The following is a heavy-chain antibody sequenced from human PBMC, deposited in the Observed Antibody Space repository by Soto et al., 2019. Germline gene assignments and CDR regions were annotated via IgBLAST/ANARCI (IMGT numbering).Heavy chain of an antibody. D-gene: IGHD3-10*01. J-gene: IGHJ6*03. CDR1: GYTFTSYG. CDR2: ISAYNGNT. Sequence: ASVKVSCKASGYTFTSYGISWVRQAPGQGLEWMGWISAYNGNTNYAQKLQGRVTMTTDTSTSTAYMELRSLRSDDTAVYYCARDEVSYYLWFGEFEKYYYYMDVRGKGTTVTVSS. CDR3: ARDEVSYYLWFGEFEKYYYYMDV. V-gene: IGHV1-18*01.